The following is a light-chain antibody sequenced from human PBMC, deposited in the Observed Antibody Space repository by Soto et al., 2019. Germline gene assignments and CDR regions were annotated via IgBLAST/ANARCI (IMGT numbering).Light chain of an antibody. CDR2: EVS. CDR1: SSDVCAYNY. CDR3: TSYAGTYSFFYV. Sequence: QSVLTQPPSASGSLGQSVTISCTGTSSDVCAYNYVSWYQQLPGKAPKLIIYEVSKRPSGVPDRFSGSKSGNTASLTVSGLQAEDEADYYCTSYAGTYSFFYVFGTGTKVTVL. J-gene: IGLJ1*01. V-gene: IGLV2-8*01.